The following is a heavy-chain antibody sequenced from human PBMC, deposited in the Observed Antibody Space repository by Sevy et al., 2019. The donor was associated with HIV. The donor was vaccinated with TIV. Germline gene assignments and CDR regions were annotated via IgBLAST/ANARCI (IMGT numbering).Heavy chain of an antibody. Sequence: ASVKVSCKASGGTLNNYGMNWVRQAPGQGLEWMGGIIPSVGIASYAQKIKGRAAISADTSTSTLYLEVGRLRSDDTAVYFCASVRPCGGDCYFFDTWGLGTLVTVSS. CDR3: ASVRPCGGDCYFFDT. D-gene: IGHD2-21*02. CDR2: IIPSVGIA. CDR1: GGTLNNYG. V-gene: IGHV1-69*10. J-gene: IGHJ4*02.